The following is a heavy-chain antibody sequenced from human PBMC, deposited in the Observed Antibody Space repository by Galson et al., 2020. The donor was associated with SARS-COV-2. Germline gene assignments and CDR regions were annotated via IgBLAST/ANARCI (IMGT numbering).Heavy chain of an antibody. Sequence: GEYLKISCEASGFTFSTYGMDWVRQAPGKGLEWVAVIWYDGSNNYYADSVKGRFTISRDNSKNTLYLQMNSLRADDTAVYYCARGSSSNAFDIWGQGTMVTGSS. CDR1: GFTFSTYG. CDR3: ARGSSSNAFDI. J-gene: IGHJ3*02. V-gene: IGHV3-33*01. CDR2: IWYDGSNN. D-gene: IGHD3-10*01.